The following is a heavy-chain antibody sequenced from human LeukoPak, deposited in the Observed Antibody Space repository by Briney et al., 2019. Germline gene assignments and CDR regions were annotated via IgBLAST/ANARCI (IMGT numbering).Heavy chain of an antibody. V-gene: IGHV3-33*08. CDR3: AGGVIAAAGIDY. CDR2: IRYDGSNK. J-gene: IGHJ4*02. D-gene: IGHD6-13*01. CDR1: GFTFSSYG. Sequence: GRSLRLSCAASGFTFSSYGMHWVRQAPGKGLEWVAFIRYDGSNKYYADSVKGRFTISRDNSKNTLYLQMNSLRAEDTAVYYCAGGVIAAAGIDYWGQGTLVTVSS.